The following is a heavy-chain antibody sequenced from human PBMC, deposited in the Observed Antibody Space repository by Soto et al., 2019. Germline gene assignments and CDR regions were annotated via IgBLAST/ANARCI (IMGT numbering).Heavy chain of an antibody. CDR2: INHSGSA. Sequence: QVQLQQSGAGLLKPSETLSLTCAVYGGSFSDYIWTWIRQTPGKGLQWIGQINHSGSANYNPSLKSRVTISVHTSNSQFSLELSSVTAADTAVYYCARGLISGSHYSGSWYYFDSWGQGTQVTVSS. CDR1: GGSFSDYI. D-gene: IGHD1-26*01. V-gene: IGHV4-34*01. CDR3: ARGLISGSHYSGSWYYFDS. J-gene: IGHJ4*02.